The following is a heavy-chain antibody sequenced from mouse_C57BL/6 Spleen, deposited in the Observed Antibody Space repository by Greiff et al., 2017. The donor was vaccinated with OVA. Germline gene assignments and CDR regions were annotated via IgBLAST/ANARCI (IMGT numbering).Heavy chain of an antibody. V-gene: IGHV1-61*01. CDR2: IYPSDSET. CDR1: GYTFTSYW. J-gene: IGHJ3*01. D-gene: IGHD1-1*01. Sequence: QVQLQQPGAELVRPGSSVKLSCKASGYTFTSYWMDWVKQRPGQGLEWIGNIYPSDSETHYNQKFKDKATLTVDKSSSTAYMQLSSLTSEDSAVYYCARGGYYGSSYVAYWGQGTLVTVSA. CDR3: ARGGYYGSSYVAY.